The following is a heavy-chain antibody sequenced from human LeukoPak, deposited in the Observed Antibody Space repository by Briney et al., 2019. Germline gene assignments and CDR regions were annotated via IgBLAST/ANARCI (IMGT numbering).Heavy chain of an antibody. Sequence: GASVKVSCKASGYTVIDYFIHWVRQAPGQGLEWMGRINPNSGGTEHAQNFQGRVTMTRDTSISASYMELNRLTSNDTAVYYCARDLSSTPNWELDYWGQGTLVTVSS. V-gene: IGHV1-2*06. CDR3: ARDLSSTPNWELDY. CDR2: INPNSGGT. J-gene: IGHJ4*02. D-gene: IGHD7-27*01. CDR1: GYTVIDYF.